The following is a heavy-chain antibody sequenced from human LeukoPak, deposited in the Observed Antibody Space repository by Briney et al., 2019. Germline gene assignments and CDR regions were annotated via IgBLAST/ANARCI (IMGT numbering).Heavy chain of an antibody. D-gene: IGHD3-22*01. Sequence: SETLSLTCAVYSGSFSGYFWTWIRQPPGKRLEWIGEINHSGSANNNPSLRSRVTVSVDTSKNQFSLKLSSVTAADTAVYYCARDYYDSRGEAFDIWGLGTMVTVSS. CDR1: SGSFSGYF. CDR2: INHSGSA. J-gene: IGHJ3*02. V-gene: IGHV4-34*01. CDR3: ARDYYDSRGEAFDI.